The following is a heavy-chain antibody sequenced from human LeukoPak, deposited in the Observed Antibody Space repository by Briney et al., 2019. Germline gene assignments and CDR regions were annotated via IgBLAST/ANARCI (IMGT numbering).Heavy chain of an antibody. Sequence: GSLRLSCTVSGGSISSSSYYWGWIRQPPGKGLEWIGSIYYSGSTYYNPSLKSRVTISVDNSKNQFSLRLTSVTAADTAVYYCARERGPDDYWGQGTLVTVSS. CDR2: IYYSGST. V-gene: IGHV4-39*07. CDR3: ARERGPDDY. J-gene: IGHJ4*02. CDR1: GGSISSSSYY. D-gene: IGHD3-10*01.